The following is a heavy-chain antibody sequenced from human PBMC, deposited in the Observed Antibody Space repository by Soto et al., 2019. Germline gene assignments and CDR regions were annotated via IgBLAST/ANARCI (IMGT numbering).Heavy chain of an antibody. CDR3: ARGVYGYKRKRGWLDP. CDR1: GGSISSGGYY. D-gene: IGHD1-1*01. V-gene: IGHV4-31*03. CDR2: IYYSGST. Sequence: QVQLQESGPGLVKPSQTLSLTCTVSGGSISSGGYYWSWIRQHPGKGLEWIGYIYYSGSTYYNPSLYSRVTIPVDTYKNQFSLKLSSVTAADTAVYYCARGVYGYKRKRGWLDPWGQGTLVTVSS. J-gene: IGHJ5*02.